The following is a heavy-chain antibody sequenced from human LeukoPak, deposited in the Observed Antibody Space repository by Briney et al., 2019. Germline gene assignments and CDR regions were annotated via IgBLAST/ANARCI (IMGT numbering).Heavy chain of an antibody. Sequence: GGSLRLSCAASGFTFSSYEMSWVRQAPGKGLEWVSYISSSGSTIYYADSVKGRFTISRDNAKNSLYLQMNSLRAEDTAVYYCAIDPTIMVRGVITYYYGMDVWGQGTTVTVSS. D-gene: IGHD3-10*01. CDR3: AIDPTIMVRGVITYYYGMDV. CDR1: GFTFSSYE. CDR2: ISSSGSTI. J-gene: IGHJ6*02. V-gene: IGHV3-48*03.